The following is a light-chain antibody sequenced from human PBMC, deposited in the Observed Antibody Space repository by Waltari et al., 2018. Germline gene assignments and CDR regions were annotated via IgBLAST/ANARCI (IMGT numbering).Light chain of an antibody. Sequence: EIVLTHSPATLSLSPGESATLSCRASQSVSSYFAWYQQKPGQAPRLLIYDASNRATGIPARFSGSGSGTDFTLTISSLEPEDFAVYYCQQRSNWPWTFGQGTKVEIK. V-gene: IGKV3-11*01. J-gene: IGKJ1*01. CDR1: QSVSSY. CDR2: DAS. CDR3: QQRSNWPWT.